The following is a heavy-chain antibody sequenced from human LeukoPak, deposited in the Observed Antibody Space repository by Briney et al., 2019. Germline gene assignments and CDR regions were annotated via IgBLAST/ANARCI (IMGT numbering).Heavy chain of an antibody. Sequence: ASVKVSCKASGYTFTGYYMHWVRQAPGQGLEWMGWINPNSGGTNYAQKFQGRVTMTRDTSISTAYMELSRLRSDDTAVYYCARDRGSYTAFDIWGQGTMVTVSS. J-gene: IGHJ3*02. CDR1: GYTFTGYY. CDR3: ARDRGSYTAFDI. V-gene: IGHV1-2*02. CDR2: INPNSGGT. D-gene: IGHD1-26*01.